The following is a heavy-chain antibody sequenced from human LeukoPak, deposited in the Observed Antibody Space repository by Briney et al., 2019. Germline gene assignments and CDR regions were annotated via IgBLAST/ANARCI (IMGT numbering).Heavy chain of an antibody. J-gene: IGHJ5*02. CDR1: GDSISTSAYY. CDR2: IYYSGDT. Sequence: SETLSLTCTVSGDSISTSAYYWGWIRQPPGKGLEWIGSIYYSGDTYYNPSLKSRVTISIDTSKNQFSLKLSSVTAADTAVYYCARVGSGSYSNPDWFDPWGQGTLVTVSS. D-gene: IGHD1-26*01. V-gene: IGHV4-39*07. CDR3: ARVGSGSYSNPDWFDP.